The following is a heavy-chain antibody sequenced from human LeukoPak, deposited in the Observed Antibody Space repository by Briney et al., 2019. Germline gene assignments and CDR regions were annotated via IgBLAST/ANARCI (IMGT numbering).Heavy chain of an antibody. CDR3: ARDRLSVL. CDR2: IYSGGRT. D-gene: IGHD2/OR15-2a*01. V-gene: IGHV3-53*01. Sequence: PGGSLRLSCAASGFTVSSNYMSWVRQAPGKGLEWVSVIYSGGRTYYADSVKGRFTISGDNSKNMLYLQMNSLRAEDTAVYYCARDRLSVLWGQGTLVTVSS. J-gene: IGHJ4*02. CDR1: GFTVSSNY.